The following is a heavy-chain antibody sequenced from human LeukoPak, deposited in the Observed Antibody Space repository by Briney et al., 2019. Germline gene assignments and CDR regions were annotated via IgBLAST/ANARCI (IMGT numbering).Heavy chain of an antibody. D-gene: IGHD2-8*01. V-gene: IGHV3-23*01. CDR2: ISGSGAGT. CDR1: GFTFRSYA. J-gene: IGHJ4*02. CDR3: AKMVREFYTISYYFDY. Sequence: GGSLTLSCTVSGFTFRSYAIKWVRQAPGRGRGWVSGISGSGAGTYYADSVKGRFTISRDNSKNTLYLQMNSLRAEDTAVYYCAKMVREFYTISYYFDYWGQGTLVTVSS.